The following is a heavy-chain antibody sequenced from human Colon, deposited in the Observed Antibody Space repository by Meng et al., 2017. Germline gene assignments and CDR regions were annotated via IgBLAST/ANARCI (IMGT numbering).Heavy chain of an antibody. CDR3: ATTGSRSSGS. CDR1: GFAFTSYP. Sequence: EVQLVEAGGGSVQPGGSLRLACEASGFAFTSYPMTWVRQTPGQGLDWVSGISSSGDRTYYADSVKGRFTISRDNAKNSVYLQMNSLRAEDTAVYYCATTGSRSSGSWGQGTLVTVSS. V-gene: IGHV3-23*04. D-gene: IGHD3-22*01. CDR2: ISSSGDRT. J-gene: IGHJ4*02.